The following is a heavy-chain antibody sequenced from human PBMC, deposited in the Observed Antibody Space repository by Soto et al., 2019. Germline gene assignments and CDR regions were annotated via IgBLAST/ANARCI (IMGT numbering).Heavy chain of an antibody. D-gene: IGHD2-21*01. CDR3: ARDPGGGDCYLRGYYFDY. CDR1: GYTFTGYY. V-gene: IGHV1-2*04. J-gene: IGHJ4*02. CDR2: INPNSGGT. Sequence: ASVKVSCKASGYTFTGYYMHWVRQAPGQGLEWMGWINPNSGGTNYAQKFQGWVTMTRDTSISTAYMELSRLRSDDTAVYYCARDPGGGDCYLRGYYFDYWGKGTLVTVSS.